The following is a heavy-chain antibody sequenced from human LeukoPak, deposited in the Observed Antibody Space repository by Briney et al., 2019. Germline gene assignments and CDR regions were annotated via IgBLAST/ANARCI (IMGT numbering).Heavy chain of an antibody. CDR1: GGSFSGYY. Sequence: SETLSLTCAVYGGSFSGYYWSWIRQPPGKGLEWIGEINHSGSTNYNPSLKSRVTISVDTSKNQFSLKLSSVTAADTAVYYCARGPLADLFGVVIRYFDYWGQGTLVTVSS. D-gene: IGHD3-3*01. CDR2: INHSGST. J-gene: IGHJ4*02. V-gene: IGHV4-34*01. CDR3: ARGPLADLFGVVIRYFDY.